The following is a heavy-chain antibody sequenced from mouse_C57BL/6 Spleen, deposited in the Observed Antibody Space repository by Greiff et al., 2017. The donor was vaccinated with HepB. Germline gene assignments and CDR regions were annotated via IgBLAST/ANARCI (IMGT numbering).Heavy chain of an antibody. CDR2: IDPSDSYT. J-gene: IGHJ1*03. CDR3: ARPHYYGSSYDWYFDV. CDR1: GYTFTSYW. Sequence: QVQLKQPGAELVKPGASVKLSCKASGYTFTSYWMQWVKQRPGQGLEWIGEIDPSDSYTNYNQKFKGKATLTVDTSSSTAYMQLSSLTSEDSAVYYCARPHYYGSSYDWYFDVWGTGTTVTVSS. D-gene: IGHD1-1*01. V-gene: IGHV1-50*01.